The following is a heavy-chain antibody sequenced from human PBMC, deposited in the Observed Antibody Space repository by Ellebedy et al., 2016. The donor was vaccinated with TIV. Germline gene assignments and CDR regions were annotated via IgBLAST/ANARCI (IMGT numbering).Heavy chain of an antibody. CDR3: ATAEWELLGRYNWFDP. J-gene: IGHJ5*02. D-gene: IGHD1-26*01. CDR2: FDPEDGET. Sequence: ASVKVSCKVSGYTLTELSMHWVRQAPGKGLEWMGGFDPEDGETIYAQKFQGRVTMTEDTSTDTAYMELSSLRSEDTAVYYCATAEWELLGRYNWFDPWGQGTLVTVSS. V-gene: IGHV1-24*01. CDR1: GYTLTELS.